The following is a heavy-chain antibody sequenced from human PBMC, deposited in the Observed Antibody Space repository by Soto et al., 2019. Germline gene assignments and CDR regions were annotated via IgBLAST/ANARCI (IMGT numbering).Heavy chain of an antibody. CDR1: GFTFSSYA. CDR3: ARDYYGVDV. CDR2: ISGSGGST. J-gene: IGHJ6*02. Sequence: GGSLRLSCAASGFTFSSYAMSWVRQAPGKGLEWVAAISGSGGSTYYADSVKGRFTVSRDNSRNTLYLQMSSLRAEDTAVYYCARDYYGVDVWGQGTTVTVSS. V-gene: IGHV3-23*01.